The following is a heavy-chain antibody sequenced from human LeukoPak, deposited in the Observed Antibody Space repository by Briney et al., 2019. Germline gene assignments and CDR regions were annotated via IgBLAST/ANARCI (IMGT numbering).Heavy chain of an antibody. J-gene: IGHJ4*02. Sequence: GGSLRLSCAASGFTFSSYSMNWVRQAPGKGLEWVSYISSSSSTIYYADSVKGRFTISRDNAKNSLYLQMNGLRAEDTAVYYCARDGGWTFDYWGQGTLVTVSS. CDR3: ARDGGWTFDY. CDR1: GFTFSSYS. CDR2: ISSSSSTI. D-gene: IGHD6-19*01. V-gene: IGHV3-48*01.